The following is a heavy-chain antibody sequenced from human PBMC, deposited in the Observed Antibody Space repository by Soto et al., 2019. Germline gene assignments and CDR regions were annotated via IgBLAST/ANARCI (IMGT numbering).Heavy chain of an antibody. CDR2: ISAYNGNT. Sequence: QVQLVQSGAEVKKPGASVKVSCKASGYTFTSYGISWVRQARGQGLEWMGWISAYNGNTNYAQKLQGRVTMTTDTSTSTAYMELRSLRSDDTAVYYCARTADLLWFGDQGGYWGQGTLVTVSS. CDR1: GYTFTSYG. CDR3: ARTADLLWFGDQGGY. V-gene: IGHV1-18*01. J-gene: IGHJ4*02. D-gene: IGHD3-10*01.